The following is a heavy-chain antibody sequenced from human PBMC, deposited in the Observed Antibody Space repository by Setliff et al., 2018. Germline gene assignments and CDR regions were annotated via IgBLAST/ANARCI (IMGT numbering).Heavy chain of an antibody. Sequence: GGSLRLSCAASASGFAFSSIWMNWVRQAPGKGLEWVSGIRAGSDNIAYADSVKGRFTISRDNSRNSCFLQLNNLRPEDTATYYCVKDRVNDGVWDFDSWGQEIVVTVSS. CDR2: IRAGSDNI. J-gene: IGHJ4*02. CDR1: GFAFSSIW. V-gene: IGHV3-23*01. D-gene: IGHD4-17*01. CDR3: VKDRVNDGVWDFDS.